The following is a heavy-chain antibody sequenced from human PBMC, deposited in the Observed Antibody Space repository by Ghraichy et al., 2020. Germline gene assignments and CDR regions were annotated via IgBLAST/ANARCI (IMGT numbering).Heavy chain of an antibody. Sequence: ASVKVSCKASGYTFTSYAIHWVRQAPGQSLEWMGWIYAGNGNTEYSQKFQGRVAITSETSATTAYMELSSLRSEDTAVYYCATEDRIGMSTYAMDVWGQWTTIIVSS. V-gene: IGHV1-3*01. CDR1: GYTFTSYA. CDR3: ATEDRIGMSTYAMDV. D-gene: IGHD5/OR15-5a*01. J-gene: IGHJ6*02. CDR2: IYAGNGNT.